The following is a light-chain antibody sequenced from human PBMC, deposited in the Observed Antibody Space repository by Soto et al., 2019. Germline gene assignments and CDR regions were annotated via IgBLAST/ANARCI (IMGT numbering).Light chain of an antibody. CDR1: SSDVGTYNY. Sequence: QSALTQPASVSGSPGQSITISCTGTSSDVGTYNYVSWYQQHPGKAPKLMLYAVSNRPSGVSNRFSGSKSGNTASLTISGLQAEDEADYFCCSYAGTNTYVFGTGTKLTVL. CDR2: AVS. V-gene: IGLV2-23*02. CDR3: CSYAGTNTYV. J-gene: IGLJ1*01.